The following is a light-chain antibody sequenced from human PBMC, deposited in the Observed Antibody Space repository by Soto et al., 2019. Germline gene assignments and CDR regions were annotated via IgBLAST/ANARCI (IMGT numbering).Light chain of an antibody. CDR2: CAS. J-gene: IGKJ2*01. CDR1: QSVSSN. Sequence: EIVMTQSPATLSVSPGERATLSCRASQSVSSNLAWYQKKPGQTPRALVYCASTRATGVPARFSGSRAGREFSLTISSLQYQDFAVYYCQQYNNWPPYTFGQGTKLEIK. CDR3: QQYNNWPPYT. V-gene: IGKV3-15*01.